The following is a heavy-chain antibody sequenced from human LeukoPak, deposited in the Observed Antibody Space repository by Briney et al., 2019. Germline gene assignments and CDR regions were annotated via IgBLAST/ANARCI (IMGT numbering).Heavy chain of an antibody. J-gene: IGHJ4*02. CDR1: GFAFSVSD. V-gene: IGHV3-73*01. CDR3: TRHMGNAATRFDY. Sequence: GGSLRLSYAASGFAFSVSDVHWVRQASGKGLEWVGRVRSKADSYATGYAASLKGRFTISRDDSKNTAYLQMNSLKTEDTAVYYCTRHMGNAATRFDYWGQGTLVTVSS. D-gene: IGHD7-27*01. CDR2: VRSKADSYAT.